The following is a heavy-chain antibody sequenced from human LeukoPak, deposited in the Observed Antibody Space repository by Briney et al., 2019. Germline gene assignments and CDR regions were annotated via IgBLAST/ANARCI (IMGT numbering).Heavy chain of an antibody. CDR2: INWNGDRI. V-gene: IGHV3-20*04. CDR1: GVTFDDYD. CDR3: ARRDYYGSGSPDF. J-gene: IGHJ4*02. Sequence: RPAGSLTLSCTASGVTFDDYDMSWGRQSPAFGLELASGINWNGDRIVFADSVNGRFTISRDNAKKSLYLQMNSLRAEDTGLYYCARRDYYGSGSPDFWVQGTLVTVSS. D-gene: IGHD3-10*01.